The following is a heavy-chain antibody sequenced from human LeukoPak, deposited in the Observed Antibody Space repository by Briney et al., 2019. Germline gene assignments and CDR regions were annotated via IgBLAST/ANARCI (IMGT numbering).Heavy chain of an antibody. CDR2: IYYSGST. D-gene: IGHD3-10*01. J-gene: IGHJ4*02. CDR3: ARSYYYGSGETSPYFDY. CDR1: GGSISSGDYY. Sequence: PSQTLSLTRTVSGGSISSGDYYWSWIRQPPGKGLEWIGYIYYSGSTYYNPSLKSRVTISVDTSKNQFSLKLSSVTAADTAVYCCARSYYYGSGETSPYFDYWGQGTLVTVSS. V-gene: IGHV4-30-4*01.